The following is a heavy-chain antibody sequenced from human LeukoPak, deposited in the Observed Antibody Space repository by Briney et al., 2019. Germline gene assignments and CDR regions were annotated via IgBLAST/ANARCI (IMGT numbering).Heavy chain of an antibody. V-gene: IGHV3-53*01. Sequence: GGSLRLSCAASGFTVSSNYMSWVRQAPGKGVEWVSVIYSGGSTYYADSVKGRFTISRDNSKNTLYLQMNSLRAEDTAVYYCTGGYCSSTSCLDYWGQGTLVTVSS. CDR1: GFTVSSNY. CDR2: IYSGGST. J-gene: IGHJ4*02. CDR3: TGGYCSSTSCLDY. D-gene: IGHD2-2*01.